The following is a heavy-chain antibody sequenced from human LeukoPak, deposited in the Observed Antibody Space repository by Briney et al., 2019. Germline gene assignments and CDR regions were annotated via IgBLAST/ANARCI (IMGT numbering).Heavy chain of an antibody. Sequence: ASVKVSCKASGGTFSSYAISWVRQAPGQGLEWMGGIIPIFGTANYAQKFQGRVTITADESTSTAYMELSSLRSEDTAVYYCARGDIYYDSSGYYYALKYWGQGTLVTVSS. J-gene: IGHJ4*02. CDR3: ARGDIYYDSSGYYYALKY. CDR2: IIPIFGTA. D-gene: IGHD3-22*01. V-gene: IGHV1-69*13. CDR1: GGTFSSYA.